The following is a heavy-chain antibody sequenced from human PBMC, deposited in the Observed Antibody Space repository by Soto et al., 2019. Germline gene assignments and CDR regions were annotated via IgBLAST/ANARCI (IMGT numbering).Heavy chain of an antibody. Sequence: QLQLQESGPGLVKPSETLSLTCTVSGDSISSSTYYWGWIRQPPGKGLEWIGSVSYSGTTYYKPSLRGRVTTSVDTSKNQFSLKLSSVTAADTAIYYCARQLGYSDGSGQYYFDYWGQGTLVTVSS. CDR2: VSYSGTT. CDR3: ARQLGYSDGSGQYYFDY. CDR1: GDSISSSTYY. J-gene: IGHJ4*02. V-gene: IGHV4-39*01. D-gene: IGHD3-22*01.